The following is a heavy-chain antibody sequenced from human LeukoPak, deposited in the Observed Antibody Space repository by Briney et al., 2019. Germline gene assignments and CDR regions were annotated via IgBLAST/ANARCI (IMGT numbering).Heavy chain of an antibody. D-gene: IGHD3-3*01. Sequence: GGSLRLSCAASGFTFSSYAMSWVRQAPGKGLEWVSAISGSGGSTYYADSVKGRFTISRDNSKNTLYLQMNSLRAEDTAVYYCAKDDRYVIDFGVVIAGMFDYWGQGTLVTVSS. CDR3: AKDDRYVIDFGVVIAGMFDY. J-gene: IGHJ4*02. V-gene: IGHV3-23*01. CDR1: GFTFSSYA. CDR2: ISGSGGST.